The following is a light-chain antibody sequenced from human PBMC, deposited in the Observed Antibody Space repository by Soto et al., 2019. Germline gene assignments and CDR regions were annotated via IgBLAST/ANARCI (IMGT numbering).Light chain of an antibody. J-gene: IGLJ1*01. CDR2: DVS. CDR1: SSDFGGYNY. Sequence: QSALTQPASVSGSPGQSITISCTGTSSDFGGYNYVSWYQQHPGKAPTLMIYDVSNRPSGVSNRFSGSKSGNTASLTISGLQAEDEADYYCSSYTSSSTPRVFGTGTKVPVL. CDR3: SSYTSSSTPRV. V-gene: IGLV2-14*01.